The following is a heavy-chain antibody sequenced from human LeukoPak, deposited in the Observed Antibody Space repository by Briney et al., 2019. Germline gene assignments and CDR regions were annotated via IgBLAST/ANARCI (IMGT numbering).Heavy chain of an antibody. CDR1: GGTFSSYA. CDR2: IIPIFGTA. V-gene: IGHV1-69*05. J-gene: IGHJ4*02. CDR3: ARSPVRGWSGELPWYFDY. D-gene: IGHD1-26*01. Sequence: ASVNVSCKASGGTFSSYAISWVRLAPAQGLEWMGGIIPIFGTANYAQKFQGRVTITTDESTSTAYMELSSLRTEDTAVYYCARSPVRGWSGELPWYFDYWGQGTLVTVSS.